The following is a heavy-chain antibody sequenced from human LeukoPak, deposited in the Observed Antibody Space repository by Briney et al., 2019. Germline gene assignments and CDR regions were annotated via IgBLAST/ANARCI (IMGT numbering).Heavy chain of an antibody. V-gene: IGHV3-33*05. CDR3: AKDIQFST. J-gene: IGHJ3*01. CDR1: GFTFSNYG. D-gene: IGHD2-15*01. Sequence: GGSLRLSCAASGFTFSNYGMHWVRQAPGKGLEWMTFISHDGGSKYYADSVKGRFTISRDNSKNTLSLQMNSLRVEDTAMYFCAKDIQFSTWGLGTMVTVSS. CDR2: ISHDGGSK.